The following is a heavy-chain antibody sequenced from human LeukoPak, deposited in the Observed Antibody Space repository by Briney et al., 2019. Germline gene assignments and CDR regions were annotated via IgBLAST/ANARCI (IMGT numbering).Heavy chain of an antibody. CDR2: IIPIFGTA. CDR3: ARDPSTRGWFDP. D-gene: IGHD5/OR15-5a*01. J-gene: IGHJ5*02. CDR1: GGTFSSYA. Sequence: GASVKVSCKASGGTFSSYAISWVRQAPGQGLEWMGGIIPIFGTANYAQEFQGRVTITADESTSTAYMELSSLRSEDTAVYYCARDPSTRGWFDPWGQGTLVTVSS. V-gene: IGHV1-69*13.